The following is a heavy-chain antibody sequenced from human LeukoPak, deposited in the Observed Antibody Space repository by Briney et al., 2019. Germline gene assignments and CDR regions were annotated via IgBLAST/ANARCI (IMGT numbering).Heavy chain of an antibody. J-gene: IGHJ5*02. CDR3: ARAGYYGSGSYYKNWFDP. CDR1: GYTFTGYY. CDR2: INPNSGGT. D-gene: IGHD3-10*01. Sequence: ASVKVSCKASGYTFTGYYMHWVRQAPGQGLEWMGWINPNSGGTNYAQKFQGRVTMTRDTSISTAYMELSRLRSDDTAVYYCARAGYYGSGSYYKNWFDPWGQGTLVTVSP. V-gene: IGHV1-2*02.